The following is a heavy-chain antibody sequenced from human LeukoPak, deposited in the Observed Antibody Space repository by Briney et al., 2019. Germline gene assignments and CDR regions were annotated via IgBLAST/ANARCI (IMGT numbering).Heavy chain of an antibody. CDR1: GFSFNTYG. D-gene: IGHD3-22*01. V-gene: IGHV3-30*18. CDR2: ISYDGSNK. Sequence: GRSLRLSCAASGFSFNTYGMHRVRQGPGKGLEWVAVISYDGSNKWYADSVKGRFTISRDNSKNTLYLQMNSLRPEDTAVYFCAKDLNTYRYDSRDLQHWGQGILVTVSS. J-gene: IGHJ1*01. CDR3: AKDLNTYRYDSRDLQH.